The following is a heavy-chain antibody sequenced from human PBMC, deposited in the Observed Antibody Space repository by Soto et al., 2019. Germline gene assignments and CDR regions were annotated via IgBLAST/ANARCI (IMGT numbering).Heavy chain of an antibody. CDR2: NYYSGIT. Sequence: QVQLQESGPGLVKPSQTLSLTCTVSGGSISSGGYYWTWIRQHPGKGLEWIGYNYYSGITYYNPSLTRRVTIPLATSKNPFSLRLSSVTAADTAVYYCARVSSIAGLYYGMDVWGQGTTVTVSS. D-gene: IGHD6-6*01. J-gene: IGHJ6*02. V-gene: IGHV4-31*03. CDR1: GGSISSGGYY. CDR3: ARVSSIAGLYYGMDV.